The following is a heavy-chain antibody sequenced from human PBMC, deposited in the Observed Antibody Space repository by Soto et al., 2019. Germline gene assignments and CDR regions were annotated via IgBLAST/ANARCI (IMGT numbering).Heavy chain of an antibody. CDR1: GVTFGNYF. Sequence: GESLKISCAASGVTFGNYFMNWVRQAPGKGLEWVADITYNGSNKYYADSVKGRFTISRDNAKNSLYLQMNSLRAEDTAVYYCARDYSSYGPFDYWGQGTLVTVSS. CDR2: ITYNGSNK. J-gene: IGHJ4*02. CDR3: ARDYSSYGPFDY. V-gene: IGHV3-30-3*01. D-gene: IGHD5-18*01.